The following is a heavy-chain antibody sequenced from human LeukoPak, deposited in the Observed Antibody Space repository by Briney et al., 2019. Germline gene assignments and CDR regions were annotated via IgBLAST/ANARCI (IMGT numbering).Heavy chain of an antibody. V-gene: IGHV3-23*01. CDR3: AKVPSSVVVVPAAIRSFDY. CDR2: ISGSGGST. D-gene: IGHD2-2*02. J-gene: IGHJ4*02. CDR1: GFTFSSYA. Sequence: GGSLRLSCAASGFTFSSYAMSWVRQAPGKGLEWVSAISGSGGSTYYADPVKGRFTISRDNSKNTLYLKRNSLRAEETAVYYCAKVPSSVVVVPAAIRSFDYWGQGTLVTVSS.